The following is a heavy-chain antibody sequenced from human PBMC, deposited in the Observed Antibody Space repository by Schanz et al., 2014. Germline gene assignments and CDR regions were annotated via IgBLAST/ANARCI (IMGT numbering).Heavy chain of an antibody. Sequence: LQLQESGSGLMKPSQTLSLTCAVSGGSISSGGYSWNWIRQHPGKGLEGIGYIYYSGSTYYNPSLKSRVTISVDKSKNQFSLKVRSVTAADTAVYYCARDSLRGATGGYGMDVWGQGTTVAVSS. CDR1: GGSISSGGYS. CDR3: ARDSLRGATGGYGMDV. V-gene: IGHV4-30-2*01. J-gene: IGHJ6*02. D-gene: IGHD2-8*02. CDR2: IYYSGST.